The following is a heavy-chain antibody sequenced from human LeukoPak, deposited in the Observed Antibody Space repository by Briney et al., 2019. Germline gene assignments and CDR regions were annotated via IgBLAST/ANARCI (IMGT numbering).Heavy chain of an antibody. D-gene: IGHD5-24*01. V-gene: IGHV3-30*04. CDR3: AKDRDWYYFDY. Sequence: PGGSLRLSCAASGFTFSSYTMNWVRQAPGEGLEWVAVISYDGSNKYYADSVKGRFTISRDNSKNTLYLQMNSLRAEDTAVYYCAKDRDWYYFDYWGQGTLVTVSS. J-gene: IGHJ4*02. CDR1: GFTFSSYT. CDR2: ISYDGSNK.